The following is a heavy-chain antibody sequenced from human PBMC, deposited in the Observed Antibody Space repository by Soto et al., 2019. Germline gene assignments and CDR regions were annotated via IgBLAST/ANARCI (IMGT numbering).Heavy chain of an antibody. CDR3: AIGTRNCWTCDF. J-gene: IGHJ4*02. CDR1: GGTFSNYA. CDR2: IIPLTETP. V-gene: IGHV1-69*01. Sequence: QVQVVQSGAEVKKPGSSVKVSCKASGGTFSNYAISWVRQAPGHGLEWVGGIIPLTETPVYAQTAQGRLTITADAITSAAYMELSSLRSDDTAVYYCAIGTRNCWTCDFWGQGTLVTVSS. D-gene: IGHD1-7*01.